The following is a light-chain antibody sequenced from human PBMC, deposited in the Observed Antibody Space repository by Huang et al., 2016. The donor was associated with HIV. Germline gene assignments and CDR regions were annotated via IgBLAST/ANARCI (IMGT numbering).Light chain of an antibody. V-gene: IGKV3-15*01. Sequence: VLTQSPVTLSMSPGERVTLSCRASQSVNDNLAWYQHKPGQAPRLLIYGASSRATGIPARFTGSGSGTEFTLTISSLQSEDFAVYFCQQYDNWPLSFAGGTKVEIK. CDR3: QQYDNWPLS. CDR1: QSVNDN. J-gene: IGKJ4*01. CDR2: GAS.